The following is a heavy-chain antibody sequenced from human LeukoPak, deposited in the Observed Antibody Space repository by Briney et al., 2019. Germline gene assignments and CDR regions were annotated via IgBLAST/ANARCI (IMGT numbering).Heavy chain of an antibody. Sequence: PSETLSLTCTVSGGSISSSSYYWGWIRQPPGKGLEWIGYIYYSGSTNYNPSLKSRVTISVDTSKNQFSLKLSSVTAADTAVYYCARQVIAAAGIHHFDYWGQGTLVTVSS. J-gene: IGHJ4*02. CDR1: GGSISSSSYY. CDR3: ARQVIAAAGIHHFDY. CDR2: IYYSGST. V-gene: IGHV4-61*05. D-gene: IGHD6-13*01.